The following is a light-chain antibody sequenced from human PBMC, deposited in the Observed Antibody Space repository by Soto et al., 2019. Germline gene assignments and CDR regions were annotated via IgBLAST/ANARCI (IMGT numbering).Light chain of an antibody. CDR3: SSFASSNTVI. CDR1: SSDVGGYNY. J-gene: IGLJ2*01. CDR2: DVS. Sequence: QSALTQPACVSGSPGQSITISCTGTSSDVGGYNYVSWYQQHPGKAPKLVIYDVSNRPSGVSNRFSGSKSGNTASLTISGLRAEDDADYYCSSFASSNTVIFGGGTKLTVL. V-gene: IGLV2-14*01.